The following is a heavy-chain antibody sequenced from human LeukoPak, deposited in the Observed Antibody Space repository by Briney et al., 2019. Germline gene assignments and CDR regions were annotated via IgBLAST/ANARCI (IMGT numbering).Heavy chain of an antibody. J-gene: IGHJ2*01. CDR1: GGSISTSTYY. V-gene: IGHV4-39*01. Sequence: PSETLSLTCTVSGGSISTSTYYWGWIRQPPGKGLEWIGSISYSGSTYNNPSLKSRVTISVDTSKNQFFLKLSSVTAPDTAVYYCARRVYSGSYNWYFDLWGRGTLVTVSS. CDR2: ISYSGST. CDR3: ARRVYSGSYNWYFDL. D-gene: IGHD1-26*01.